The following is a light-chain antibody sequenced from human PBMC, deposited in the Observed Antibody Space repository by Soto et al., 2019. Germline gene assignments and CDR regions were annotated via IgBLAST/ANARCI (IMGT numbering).Light chain of an antibody. J-gene: IGLJ2*01. V-gene: IGLV4-69*01. CDR1: SGHSTYA. CDR2: VNTDGSH. Sequence: QPVLTQSPSASASLGASVKLTCTLSSGHSTYAIAWHQQQPDKGPRFLMKVNTDGSHSKGDGIPDRFSGSTSGAERYLTITSLQSEDEADYYCQTWGTGIQVFGGGTQLTVL. CDR3: QTWGTGIQV.